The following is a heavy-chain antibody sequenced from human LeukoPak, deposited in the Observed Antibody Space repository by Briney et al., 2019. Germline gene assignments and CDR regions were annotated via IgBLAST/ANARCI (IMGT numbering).Heavy chain of an antibody. V-gene: IGHV1-18*03. CDR2: ISAYNGNT. CDR3: ARGSYDSSGYYFDAFDI. Sequence: ASVKVCCKASGYTFTSYGISWVRQAPGQGLEWMGWISAYNGNTNYAQKLQGRVTMTTDTSTSTAYMELRSLRSDDMAVYYCARGSYDSSGYYFDAFDIWGQGTMVTVSS. J-gene: IGHJ3*02. CDR1: GYTFTSYG. D-gene: IGHD3-22*01.